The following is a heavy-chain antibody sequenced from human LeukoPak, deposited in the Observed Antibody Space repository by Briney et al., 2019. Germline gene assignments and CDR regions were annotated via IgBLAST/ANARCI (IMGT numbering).Heavy chain of an antibody. CDR1: GFTFSSYS. Sequence: GGSLRLSCAASGFTFSSYSMNWVRQAPGKGLEWVSYISNSSSTIYYADSVKGRFTISRDNAKNSLYLQMNSLRAEDTAVYYCARDDRGYYYDSSGYYLPSAFDIWGQGTMVTVSS. D-gene: IGHD3-22*01. CDR2: ISNSSSTI. CDR3: ARDDRGYYYDSSGYYLPSAFDI. J-gene: IGHJ3*02. V-gene: IGHV3-48*01.